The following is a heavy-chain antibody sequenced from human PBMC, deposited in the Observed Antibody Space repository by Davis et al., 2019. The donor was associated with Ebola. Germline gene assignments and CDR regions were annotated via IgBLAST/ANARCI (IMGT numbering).Heavy chain of an antibody. CDR1: DGSFSSYS. CDR2: ITHGGST. V-gene: IGHV4-34*01. CDR3: ARVDRMYYYDNDGSGYNYYYYMDV. J-gene: IGHJ6*03. D-gene: IGHD3-22*01. Sequence: MPGGSLRLSCAVYDGSFSSYSWSWIRQPPGKGLEWIGQITHGGSTNYNPSLKSRVTISRDTSKNQFSLRLSSVTAADTAVYYCARVDRMYYYDNDGSGYNYYYYMDVWGEGTTVTVSS.